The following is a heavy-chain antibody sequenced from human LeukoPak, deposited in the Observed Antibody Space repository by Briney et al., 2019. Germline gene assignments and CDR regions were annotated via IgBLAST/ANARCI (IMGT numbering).Heavy chain of an antibody. CDR1: GYTFTSYG. D-gene: IGHD1-26*01. CDR3: ARDIRELLPYYYYYMDV. V-gene: IGHV1-18*01. CDR2: ISAYNGNT. J-gene: IGHJ6*03. Sequence: ASVKVSCKASGYTFTSYGISWVRQAPGQGLEWMGWISAYNGNTNYAQKLQGRVTMTTDTSTSTAYMELRSLRSDDTAVYYCARDIRELLPYYYYYMDVWGKGTTVTVSS.